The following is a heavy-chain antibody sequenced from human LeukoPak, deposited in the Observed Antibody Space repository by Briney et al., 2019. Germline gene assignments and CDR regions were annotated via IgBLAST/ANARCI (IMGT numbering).Heavy chain of an antibody. J-gene: IGHJ4*02. Sequence: VASVKVSCKASGGTFSSYAISWVRQAPGQGLEWMGRIIPILGIANYAQKFQGRGTITADKSTSTAYMELSSLRSEDTAVYYCARSAVAGTSSFDYWGQGTLVTVSS. CDR3: ARSAVAGTSSFDY. CDR1: GGTFSSYA. V-gene: IGHV1-69*04. CDR2: IIPILGIA. D-gene: IGHD6-19*01.